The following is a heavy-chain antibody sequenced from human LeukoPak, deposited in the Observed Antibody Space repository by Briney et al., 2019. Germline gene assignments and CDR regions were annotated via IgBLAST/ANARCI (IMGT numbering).Heavy chain of an antibody. Sequence: SETLSLTCAVYGGSFSGYYWSWIRQPPGKGLEWIGEINHSGSTNYNPSLKSRVTISVDTSKNQFSLKLSSVTAADTAVYYCARGGVVPAAMSYYYYYYMDVWGKGTTVTVSS. CDR2: INHSGST. D-gene: IGHD2-2*01. CDR3: ARGGVVPAAMSYYYYYYMDV. CDR1: GGSFSGYY. V-gene: IGHV4-34*01. J-gene: IGHJ6*03.